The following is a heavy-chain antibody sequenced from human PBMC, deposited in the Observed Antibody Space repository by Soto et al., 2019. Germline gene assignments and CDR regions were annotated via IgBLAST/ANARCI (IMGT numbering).Heavy chain of an antibody. CDR1: GGSFSGYY. V-gene: IGHV4-34*01. CDR2: INHSGST. Sequence: PSETLSLTCAVYGGSFSGYYWSWIRQPPGKGLEWIGEINHSGSTNYNPSLKSRVTISVDTSKNQFSLKLSSVTAADTAVYYCARKASSSSWHPWDYWGQGTLVTVSS. D-gene: IGHD6-13*01. CDR3: ARKASSSSWHPWDY. J-gene: IGHJ4*02.